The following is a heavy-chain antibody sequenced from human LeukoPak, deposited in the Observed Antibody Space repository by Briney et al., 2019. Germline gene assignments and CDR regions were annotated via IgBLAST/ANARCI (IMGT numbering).Heavy chain of an antibody. Sequence: PGGSLRLSCAASGFTFSSYGMHWVRQAPGKGLEWVAFIRYDGSNKYYADSVKGRFTISRDNSKNTLYLQMNSLRAEDTAVYYCAKPQYYYDSSGYYSWGQGTLVTVSS. V-gene: IGHV3-30*02. CDR1: GFTFSSYG. J-gene: IGHJ4*02. CDR3: AKPQYYYDSSGYYS. CDR2: IRYDGSNK. D-gene: IGHD3-22*01.